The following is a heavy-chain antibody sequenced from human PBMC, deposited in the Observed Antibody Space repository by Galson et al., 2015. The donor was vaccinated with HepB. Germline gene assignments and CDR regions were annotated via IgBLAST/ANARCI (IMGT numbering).Heavy chain of an antibody. J-gene: IGHJ6*02. CDR3: ARSRYCSGGSCKGTYYYYGMDV. CDR2: INHSGST. V-gene: IGHV4-34*01. Sequence: SETLSLTCAVYGGSFSGYYWSWIRQPPGKGLEWIGEINHSGSTNYNPSLKSRVTISVDTSKNQFSLKLSSVTAADTAVYYCARSRYCSGGSCKGTYYYYGMDVWGQGTTVTVSS. CDR1: GGSFSGYY. D-gene: IGHD2-15*01.